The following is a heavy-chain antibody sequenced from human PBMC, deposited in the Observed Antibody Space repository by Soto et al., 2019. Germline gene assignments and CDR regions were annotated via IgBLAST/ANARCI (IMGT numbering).Heavy chain of an antibody. V-gene: IGHV1-69*06. D-gene: IGHD2-15*01. Sequence: QVQLVQSGAEVKKPGSSVKVSCKASGGTFSSYAISWVRQAPGQGLEWMGGIIPIFGTANYAQKFQGRVTISADKSASTAYMELSSLRSEDTAVYYCARAPGPYCSGGSCYPFDYWGQGTLVTVSS. CDR2: IIPIFGTA. CDR1: GGTFSSYA. J-gene: IGHJ4*02. CDR3: ARAPGPYCSGGSCYPFDY.